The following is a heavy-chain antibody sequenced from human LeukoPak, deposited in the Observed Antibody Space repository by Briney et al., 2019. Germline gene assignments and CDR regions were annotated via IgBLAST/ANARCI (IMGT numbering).Heavy chain of an antibody. V-gene: IGHV4-34*01. CDR1: GGSFSGYY. CDR3: AGHHPRNTVDF. CDR2: INHSGST. D-gene: IGHD2/OR15-2a*01. Sequence: PSETLSLTCAVYGGSFSGYYWSWIRQPPGKGLEWIGEINHSGSTNYNPSLKSRVTVSLDTSKNQFSLKLSSVTAADTAVYYCAGHHPRNTVDFWGQGTLVTVSS. J-gene: IGHJ4*02.